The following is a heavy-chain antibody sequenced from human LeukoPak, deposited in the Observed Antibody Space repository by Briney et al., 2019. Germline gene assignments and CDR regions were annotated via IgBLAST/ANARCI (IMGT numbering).Heavy chain of an antibody. CDR3: ARADWDTAMIDY. CDR2: IRSDGSNK. CDR1: GFTFGSYG. J-gene: IGHJ4*02. V-gene: IGHV3-30*02. Sequence: GGSLRLSCAASGFTFGSYGMHWVRQAPGKGLEWVTFIRSDGSNKYYADSVKGRFTISRDNSKNTLYLQMNSLRAEDAAVYYCARADWDTAMIDYWGQGTLVTVSS. D-gene: IGHD5-18*01.